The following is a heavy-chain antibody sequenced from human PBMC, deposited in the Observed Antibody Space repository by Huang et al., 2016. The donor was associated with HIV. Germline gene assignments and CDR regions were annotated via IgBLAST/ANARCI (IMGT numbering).Heavy chain of an antibody. CDR2: IDWDDDT. Sequence: QVTLRESGPALVKPTQTLTLTCTFSGFSLTTGGMCLTWIRQPPGKALEWIARIDWDDDTYYSPSLKTRLTISKDTSRKQVVLKMTNMDHDDTATYYCARVSGSGWLIDYWGLGTLVTVSS. CDR3: ARVSGSGWLIDY. D-gene: IGHD6-19*01. CDR1: GFSLTTGGMC. J-gene: IGHJ4*02. V-gene: IGHV2-70*15.